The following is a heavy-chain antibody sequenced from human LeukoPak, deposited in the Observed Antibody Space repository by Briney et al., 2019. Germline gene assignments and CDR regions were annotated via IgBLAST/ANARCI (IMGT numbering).Heavy chain of an antibody. Sequence: AGGSLKLSCAASGFTFSGSAIHWVRQASGKGLEWVARIKNKAESYATAYVASGRCKFTSDRDNSKNRVHLKMDSRKTEDTAMYYCTRLSAGNSDSYYYGLDVCGQGTTVTVSS. CDR3: TRLSAGNSDSYYYGLDV. J-gene: IGHJ6*02. D-gene: IGHD4-23*01. V-gene: IGHV3-73*01. CDR1: GFTFSGSA. CDR2: IKNKAESYAT.